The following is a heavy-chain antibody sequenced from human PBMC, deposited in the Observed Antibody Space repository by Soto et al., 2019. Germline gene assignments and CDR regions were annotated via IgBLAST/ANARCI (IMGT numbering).Heavy chain of an antibody. CDR3: ARGRYYGSGSYYKNYYYYGMDV. D-gene: IGHD3-10*01. J-gene: IGHJ6*02. CDR2: INHSGST. CDR1: GGSFSGYY. Sequence: SETLSLTCAVYGGSFSGYYWSWIRQPPGKGLEWIGEINHSGSTNYNPSLKSRVTISVDTSKNQFSLKLSSVTAADTAVHYCARGRYYGSGSYYKNYYYYGMDVWGQGTTVTVSS. V-gene: IGHV4-34*01.